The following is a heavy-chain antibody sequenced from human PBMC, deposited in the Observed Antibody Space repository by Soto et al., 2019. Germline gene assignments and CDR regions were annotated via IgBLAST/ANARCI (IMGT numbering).Heavy chain of an antibody. CDR3: ATVGDYCSSGSCNGY. CDR1: GYSLTELS. CDR2: FDPEDGET. V-gene: IGHV1-24*01. D-gene: IGHD2-15*01. J-gene: IGHJ4*02. Sequence: QVQLVQSGAAVKKPRATVKVSCKVSGYSLTELSMHWVRQAPGKGLEWMGGFDPEDGETIYAQKFQGRVNMTEDTSTDTAYMELSSLRSEDTAVYYCATVGDYCSSGSCNGYWGQGNLVTVSS.